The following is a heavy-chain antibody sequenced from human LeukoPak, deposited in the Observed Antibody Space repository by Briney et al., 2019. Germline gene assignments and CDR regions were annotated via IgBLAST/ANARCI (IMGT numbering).Heavy chain of an antibody. CDR3: ARYRSGNPDY. Sequence: GGSLRLSCAASGFTFSSYGMHWVRQAPGKGLEWVAVIWYDGSKQYYTDSVKGRFTISRDNSKNTVTLQMNSLRAEDTAMYYCARYRSGNPDYWDQGTLVTVSS. J-gene: IGHJ4*02. D-gene: IGHD1-14*01. CDR1: GFTFSSYG. CDR2: IWYDGSKQ. V-gene: IGHV3-33*01.